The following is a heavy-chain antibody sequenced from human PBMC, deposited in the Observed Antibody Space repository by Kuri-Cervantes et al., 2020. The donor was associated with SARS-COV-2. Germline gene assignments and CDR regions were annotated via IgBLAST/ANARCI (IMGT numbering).Heavy chain of an antibody. Sequence: ASAQISCKASGYTFTSYDINWVRQATGQGLEWLGWINTYTGNPTYAQGFTGRFVFSLDTSVSTAYLQISSLKAEDTAVYYCARVGSRNAFDPWGGGTLVTVSS. J-gene: IGHJ5*02. CDR3: ARVGSRNAFDP. V-gene: IGHV7-4-1*02. CDR1: GYTFTSYD. CDR2: INTYTGNP. D-gene: IGHD1-14*01.